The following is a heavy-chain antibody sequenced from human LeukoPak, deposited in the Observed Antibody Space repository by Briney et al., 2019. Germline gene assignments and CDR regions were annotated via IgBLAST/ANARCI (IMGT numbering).Heavy chain of an antibody. Sequence: GGSLRLSCAASGVTFSTYWMHWVRQDPGKGLVWVSRISSDASITSYADPVKGRFTISRDNVKNTLYLQMNSLRAEDTAVYYCASSVGTGIVGAIDYWGQGTLVTVSS. CDR1: GVTFSTYW. V-gene: IGHV3-74*01. CDR3: ASSVGTGIVGAIDY. J-gene: IGHJ4*02. D-gene: IGHD1-26*01. CDR2: ISSDASIT.